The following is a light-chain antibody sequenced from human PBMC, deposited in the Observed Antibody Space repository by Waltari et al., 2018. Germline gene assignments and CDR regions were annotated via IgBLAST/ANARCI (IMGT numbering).Light chain of an antibody. CDR3: QQRSNPIT. CDR2: GAS. Sequence: EIVLTQSPATLSLSPGERATLSCRASQSVSNYLAWYQQKPGQAPRLLIYGASNRVTGIPARFSGSWSETDFTLTISSLEPGDFAAYYWQQRSNPITFGQGTRLEIK. CDR1: QSVSNY. J-gene: IGKJ5*01. V-gene: IGKV3-11*01.